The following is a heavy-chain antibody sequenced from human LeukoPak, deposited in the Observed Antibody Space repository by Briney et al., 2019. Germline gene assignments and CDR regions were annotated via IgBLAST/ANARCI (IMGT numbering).Heavy chain of an antibody. Sequence: SETLSLTCTVSGGSISSYYWSWIRQPAGKGLEGIGRIYTSGSTNYNPSLKSRVTMSVDTSKNQFSLKLRSVTAADTAVYYCAITYYYDRSGFADPFDYWGQGTLVAVSS. CDR2: IYTSGST. CDR1: GGSISSYY. D-gene: IGHD3-22*01. V-gene: IGHV4-4*07. J-gene: IGHJ4*02. CDR3: AITYYYDRSGFADPFDY.